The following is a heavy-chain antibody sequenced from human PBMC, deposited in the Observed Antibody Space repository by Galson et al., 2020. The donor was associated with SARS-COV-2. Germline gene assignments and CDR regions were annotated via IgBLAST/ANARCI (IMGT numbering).Heavy chain of an antibody. CDR1: AGTFSSYA. D-gene: IGHD2-2*02. CDR3: ARGGWGYCSSTSCDIRYYYYYMGV. J-gene: IGHJ6*03. V-gene: IGHV1-69*13. CDR2: IIPIFGTA. Sequence: SVKVSCKASAGTFSSYAISWVRQAPGQGLEWMGGIIPIFGTANYAPKFQDRVTITADESTSTAYMELSSLRSEDTAVYYCARGGWGYCSSTSCDIRYYYYYMGVWGKGTTVTVSS.